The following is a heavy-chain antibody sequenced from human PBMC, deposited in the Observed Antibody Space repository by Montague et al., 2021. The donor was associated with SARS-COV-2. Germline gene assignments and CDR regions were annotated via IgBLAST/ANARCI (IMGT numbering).Heavy chain of an antibody. V-gene: IGHV4-39*01. Sequence: SETLSLTCTVSAGSLSSRSNYWGWIRQPPGMGLQRIGSVDSAGSTYYSPSLKSRVTISLDTSKNQFSLKLSSVTAADTAVYYCARHGVFWAAAAGTVDPWGQGTLVTVSS. CDR1: AGSLSSRSNY. D-gene: IGHD6-13*01. CDR2: VDSAGST. CDR3: ARHGVFWAAAAGTVDP. J-gene: IGHJ5*02.